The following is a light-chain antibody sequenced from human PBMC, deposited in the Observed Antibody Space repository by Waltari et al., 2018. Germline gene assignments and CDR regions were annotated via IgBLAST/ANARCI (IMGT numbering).Light chain of an antibody. CDR2: WAS. Sequence: DIVMTQSPDSLAVSLGERATINCKSSQRVLYRSNNQNYLSWYQQRPGHPPKLLIYWASTRASGVPDRFSGSGSGTDFTLTISNLQTEDVAVYYCQQYYTTPITFGQGTRLDIK. CDR1: QRVLYRSNNQNY. CDR3: QQYYTTPIT. V-gene: IGKV4-1*01. J-gene: IGKJ5*01.